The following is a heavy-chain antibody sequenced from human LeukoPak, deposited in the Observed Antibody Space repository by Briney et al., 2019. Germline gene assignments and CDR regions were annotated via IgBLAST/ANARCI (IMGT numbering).Heavy chain of an antibody. V-gene: IGHV3-9*03. J-gene: IGHJ6*03. Sequence: GGSLRLSCAASGFTFDDYAMHWVRQAPGKGLEWVSSISWNSNSIDYADSVKGRFTISRDNAKNSLYLQMNSLRAEDMALYYCAKDTHDYFNCMDVWGKGTTVTVSS. CDR3: AKDTHDYFNCMDV. CDR2: ISWNSNSI. CDR1: GFTFDDYA.